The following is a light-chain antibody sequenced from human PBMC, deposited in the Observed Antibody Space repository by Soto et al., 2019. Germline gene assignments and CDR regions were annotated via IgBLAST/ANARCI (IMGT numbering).Light chain of an antibody. Sequence: DIQMTQSPSTLSASVGDRVTITCRASQSINTWLAWYQLKPGRAPKLLIYKASTLESGVSSRFSGSGSGTEFTLSISSLQPDDFATSYCQQYQTYSQFGQGTKVAIK. CDR3: QQYQTYSQ. CDR2: KAS. CDR1: QSINTW. J-gene: IGKJ1*01. V-gene: IGKV1-5*03.